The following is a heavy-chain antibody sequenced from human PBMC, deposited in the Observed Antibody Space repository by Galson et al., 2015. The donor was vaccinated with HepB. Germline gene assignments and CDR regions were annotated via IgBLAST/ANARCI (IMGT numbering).Heavy chain of an antibody. V-gene: IGHV5-10-1*01. J-gene: IGHJ4*02. CDR3: ARHTGGYPYYFDE. Sequence: QSGAEVKKPGESLRISCKGSGYSFISQWISWVRQMPGKGLEWMGRIDPSDSYTNYSPSFQGHVTVSADKSIGTAYLQWGSLKASDTAMYYCARHTGGYPYYFDEWGQGTLVTVSS. CDR2: IDPSDSYT. D-gene: IGHD2-8*02. CDR1: GYSFISQW.